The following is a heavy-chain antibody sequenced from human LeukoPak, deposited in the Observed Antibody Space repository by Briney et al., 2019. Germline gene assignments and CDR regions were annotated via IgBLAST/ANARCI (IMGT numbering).Heavy chain of an antibody. J-gene: IGHJ5*02. CDR3: ARRTYYYGSGSFDP. CDR2: INHSGST. D-gene: IGHD3-10*01. V-gene: IGHV4-34*01. CDR1: GGSFSGYY. Sequence: SETLSLTCAVYGGSFSGYYWSWIRQPPGKGLEWIGEINHSGSTNYNPSLKSRVTISVDTSKNQFSLKLSSVTAADTAVYCCARRTYYYGSGSFDPWGQGTLVTVSS.